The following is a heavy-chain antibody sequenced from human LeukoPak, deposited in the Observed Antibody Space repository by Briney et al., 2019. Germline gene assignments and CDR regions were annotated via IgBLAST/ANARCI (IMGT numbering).Heavy chain of an antibody. J-gene: IGHJ6*04. V-gene: IGHV3-21*01. D-gene: IGHD6-19*01. CDR3: ARDLVIAVAAPMDV. CDR2: IISSSSYI. CDR1: GFTFSSYS. Sequence: GGSLILSCAASGFTFSSYSMNWVRQAPGKGLEWVSSIISSSSYIYYADSVKGRFTISRDNAKNSLYLQMNSLRAEDTAVYYCARDLVIAVAAPMDVWGKGTTVTVSS.